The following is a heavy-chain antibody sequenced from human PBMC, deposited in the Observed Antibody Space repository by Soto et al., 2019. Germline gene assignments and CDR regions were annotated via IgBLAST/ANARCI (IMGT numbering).Heavy chain of an antibody. D-gene: IGHD2-15*01. CDR3: AGEPPEPLPDY. V-gene: IGHV1-18*01. J-gene: IGHJ4*01. CDR1: GYTFSDYG. Sequence: QVQLVQSGTDVTKPGASVKVSCKTSGYTFSDYGISWVRQAPGQGLEWMGWISAKNGDTNFAQKFRGRVTMTTDTSTSTVYMVLRRLQAYDTAVYYCAGEPPEPLPDYWGHVPLVNVSA. CDR2: ISAKNGDT.